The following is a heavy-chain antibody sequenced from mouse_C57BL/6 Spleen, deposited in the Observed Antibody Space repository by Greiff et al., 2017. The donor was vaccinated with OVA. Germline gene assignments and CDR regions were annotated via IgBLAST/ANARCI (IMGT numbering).Heavy chain of an antibody. J-gene: IGHJ2*01. CDR1: GYSFTGYY. CDR2: IYPYNGVS. CDR3: ARTRNDLGYYGNFDY. V-gene: IGHV1-31*01. Sequence: EVQLVESGPELVKPGASVKISCKASGYSFTGYYMHWVKQSHGNILDWIGYIYPYNGVSSYNQKFKGKATLTVDKSSSTAYMELRSLTSEDSAVYYCARTRNDLGYYGNFDYWGQGTTLTVSS. D-gene: IGHD2-1*01.